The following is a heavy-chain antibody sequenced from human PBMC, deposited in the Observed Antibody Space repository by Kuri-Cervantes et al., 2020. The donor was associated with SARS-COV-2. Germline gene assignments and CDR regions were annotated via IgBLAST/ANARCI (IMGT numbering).Heavy chain of an antibody. CDR1: GFTFNSYS. CDR2: ISSSSNGYI. J-gene: IGHJ4*02. Sequence: GGSLRLSCAASGFTFNSYSMNWVRQAPGKGLEWVSSISSSSNGYIYYADSVKGRFTISRDNAKNSLYLQMNSLRAEDTAVYYCARVFGSYVAAAAAYYFDYWGQGTLVTVSS. V-gene: IGHV3-21*01. CDR3: ARVFGSYVAAAAAYYFDY. D-gene: IGHD6-13*01.